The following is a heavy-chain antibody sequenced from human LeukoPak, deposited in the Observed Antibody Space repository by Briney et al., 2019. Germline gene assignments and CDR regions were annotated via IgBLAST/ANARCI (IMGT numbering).Heavy chain of an antibody. CDR2: ISSSGSTI. V-gene: IGHV3-48*03. Sequence: TGGSRRLSCAASGFTFSSYEMNWVRQAPGKGLEWVSYISSSGSTIYYADSVKGRFTISRDNAKNSLYLQMNSLRAEDTAVYYCARAYYDSSGDYWGQGTLVTVSS. CDR1: GFTFSSYE. CDR3: ARAYYDSSGDY. J-gene: IGHJ4*02. D-gene: IGHD3-22*01.